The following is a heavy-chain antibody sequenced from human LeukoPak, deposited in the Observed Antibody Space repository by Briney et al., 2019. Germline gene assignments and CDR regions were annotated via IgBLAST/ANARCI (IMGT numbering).Heavy chain of an antibody. CDR3: AKGVEVVPAAAHYFDY. CDR2: ISWNSGSI. V-gene: IGHV3-9*01. CDR1: GFTFDDYA. D-gene: IGHD2-2*01. Sequence: PGRSLRLSCAASGFTFDDYAMHWVRHAPRKGLVWVSGISWNSGSIVYADSVKGRFTISRDNAKNSLYLQMNSLRAEDTALYYCAKGVEVVPAAAHYFDYWGQGTLVTVSS. J-gene: IGHJ4*02.